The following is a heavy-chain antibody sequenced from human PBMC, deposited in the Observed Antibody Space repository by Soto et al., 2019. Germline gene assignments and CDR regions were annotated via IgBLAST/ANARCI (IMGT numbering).Heavy chain of an antibody. J-gene: IGHJ6*03. CDR3: ARGVYDFWSVRSDYYYYMDV. V-gene: IGHV1-8*01. D-gene: IGHD3-3*01. CDR2: MNPNSGKT. Sequence: GASVKVSCKASGYTFTSYDINWVRQATGQGLEWKGWMNPNSGKTGYAQKFQGRITMTRNTSISTAYIELSSLRSKDTAVYYFARGVYDFWSVRSDYYYYMDVWGKGTTVTVSS. CDR1: GYTFTSYD.